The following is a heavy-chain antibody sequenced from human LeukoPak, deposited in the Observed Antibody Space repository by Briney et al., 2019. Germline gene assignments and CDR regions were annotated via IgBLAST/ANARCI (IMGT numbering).Heavy chain of an antibody. D-gene: IGHD1-26*01. J-gene: IGHJ4*02. CDR3: AAPGSGSYSYYFDY. Sequence: GGSLRLSCAASGFTFRNYAMSWVRQAPGKGLEWVSTISGSGVSTDYANSVKGRFTISGDNSKNTLYLQMNSLRAEDTAVYYCAAPGSGSYSYYFDYWGQGTLVTVSS. CDR1: GFTFRNYA. V-gene: IGHV3-23*01. CDR2: ISGSGVST.